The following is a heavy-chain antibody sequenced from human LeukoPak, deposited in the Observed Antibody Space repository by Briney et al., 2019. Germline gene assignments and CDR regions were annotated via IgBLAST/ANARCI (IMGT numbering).Heavy chain of an antibody. D-gene: IGHD3-9*01. V-gene: IGHV1-2*02. CDR3: VRSPHILTGENFDY. Sequence: ASLKVSCKASGYTFTGYYMHWVRQAPGQGLEWMGWINPNHGDTNYAQKFQDRVSMTRDTSISTAYMHLSRLRSADTAVYYCVRSPHILTGENFDYWGQGTLLTVSS. J-gene: IGHJ4*02. CDR1: GYTFTGYY. CDR2: INPNHGDT.